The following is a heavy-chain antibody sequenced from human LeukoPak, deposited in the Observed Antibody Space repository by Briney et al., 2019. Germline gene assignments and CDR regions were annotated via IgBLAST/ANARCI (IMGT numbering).Heavy chain of an antibody. CDR3: ARVVYSHYWPEGMDV. CDR1: GDSISSYY. D-gene: IGHD4-11*01. CDR2: IYNSETT. Sequence: AETLSLTCTVSGDSISSYYWSWIRQPPGKGLEWIGYIYNSETTNYNPSLESRVTISEDTSKNQFSLMLTSVTAADTAVYYCARVVYSHYWPEGMDVWGQGTTVSVSS. V-gene: IGHV4-59*01. J-gene: IGHJ6*02.